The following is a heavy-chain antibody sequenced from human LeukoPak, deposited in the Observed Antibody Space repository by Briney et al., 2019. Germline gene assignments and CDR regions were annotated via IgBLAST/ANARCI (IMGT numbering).Heavy chain of an antibody. J-gene: IGHJ5*02. CDR3: ARAVVPAAIGWFDP. CDR1: GFTFSDYI. V-gene: IGHV3-48*04. Sequence: PGGSLRLSCAASGFTFSDYIMNWVRQAPGKGLEWVSYISSSSNTIYYADSVKGRFTISRDNARNSLYLQMNSLRVKDTAVYYCARAVVPAAIGWFDPWGQGTLVTVSS. CDR2: ISSSSNTI. D-gene: IGHD2-2*02.